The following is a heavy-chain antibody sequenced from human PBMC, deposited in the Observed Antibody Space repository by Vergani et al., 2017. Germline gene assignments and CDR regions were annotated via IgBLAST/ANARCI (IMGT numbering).Heavy chain of an antibody. V-gene: IGHV3-33*01. J-gene: IGHJ2*01. D-gene: IGHD5-18*01. CDR3: AREYSYVPGYWKFAL. CDR1: GFTFSSYG. Sequence: QVQLVESGGGVVQPGRSLRLSCAASGFTFSSYGMHWVRPAPGKGLEWVAVIWYDGSNKYYADSVKGRFTISRDNSKNTLYLQINSLRAEDTAMYYCAREYSYVPGYWKFALGGRGSLVTVSS. CDR2: IWYDGSNK.